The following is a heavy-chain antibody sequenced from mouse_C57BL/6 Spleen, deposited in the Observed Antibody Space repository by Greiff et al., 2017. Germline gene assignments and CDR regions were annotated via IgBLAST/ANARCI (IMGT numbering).Heavy chain of an antibody. CDR1: GFTFTDYY. CDR3: ARCPYDYDDAMDY. V-gene: IGHV7-3*01. CDR2: IRNKANCYPT. D-gene: IGHD2-4*01. J-gene: IGHJ4*01. Sequence: EVQVVESGGGLVQPGGSLSLSCAASGFTFTDYYMSWFRQPPVKALEWFGFIRNKANCYPTEYTASLNFLFTISRDNSQSILYLQMNALRAEDSATYYCARCPYDYDDAMDYWGQGTSVTVSS.